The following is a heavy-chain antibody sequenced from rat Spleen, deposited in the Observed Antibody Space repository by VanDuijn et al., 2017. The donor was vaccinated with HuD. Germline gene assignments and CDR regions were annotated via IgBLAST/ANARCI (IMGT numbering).Heavy chain of an antibody. CDR2: ISSSSGTI. CDR1: GFTFSDYY. D-gene: IGHD1-11*01. CDR3: ARRGYGYHYIDY. J-gene: IGHJ2*01. Sequence: EVQLVESGGGLVQPGRSLKLSCAASGFTFSDYYMAWVRQAPTKGLEWVAYISSSSGTIYHADTVKGRVTISRDNAKNTLSLQLSSLRSEDTALYYCARRGYGYHYIDYWGQGVMVTVSS. V-gene: IGHV5-34*01.